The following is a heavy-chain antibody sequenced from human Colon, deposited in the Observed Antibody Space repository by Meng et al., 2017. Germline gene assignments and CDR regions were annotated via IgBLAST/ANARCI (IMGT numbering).Heavy chain of an antibody. J-gene: IGHJ4*02. CDR1: VFSLSTSGVG. CDR2: IYWNDDK. CDR3: AHTLYYYGSGSYPNY. Sequence: SGPTLVKPTQTLTLTCTFSVFSLSTSGVGVGWIRQPPGKALEWLALIYWNDDKRYSPSLKSRLTITKDTSKNQVVLTMTNMDPVDTATYYCAHTLYYYGSGSYPNYWGQGTLVTVSS. D-gene: IGHD3-10*01. V-gene: IGHV2-5*01.